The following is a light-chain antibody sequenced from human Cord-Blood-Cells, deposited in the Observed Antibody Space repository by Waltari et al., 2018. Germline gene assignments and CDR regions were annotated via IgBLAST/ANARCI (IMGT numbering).Light chain of an antibody. V-gene: IGKV1-5*03. Sequence: DIQMTQSPSTLSASVGASVTITCRASQSISSWLAWYQQQPGKAPKLLIYKASSLESGVPSRFSGSGPGTEFTLTISSLQPDDFATYYCQQYNSYSLTFGGGTKVEIK. CDR2: KAS. CDR1: QSISSW. J-gene: IGKJ4*01. CDR3: QQYNSYSLT.